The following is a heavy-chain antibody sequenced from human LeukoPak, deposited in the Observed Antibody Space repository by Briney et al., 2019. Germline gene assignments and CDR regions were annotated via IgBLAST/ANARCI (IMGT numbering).Heavy chain of an antibody. CDR2: INHSGST. V-gene: IGHV4-39*07. Sequence: PSETLSLTCTVSGGSISSSSYYWGWIRQPPGKGLEWIGEINHSGSTNYNPSLKSRVTISVDTSKNQFSLKLSSVTAADTAVYYCVLSGSYFLRYFDYWGQGTLVTVSS. CDR3: VLSGSYFLRYFDY. CDR1: GGSISSSSYY. J-gene: IGHJ4*02. D-gene: IGHD1-26*01.